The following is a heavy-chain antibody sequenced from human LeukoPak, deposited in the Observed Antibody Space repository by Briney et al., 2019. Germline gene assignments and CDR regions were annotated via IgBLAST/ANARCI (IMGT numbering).Heavy chain of an antibody. CDR2: MNPNSGNT. J-gene: IGHJ4*02. D-gene: IGHD3-22*01. V-gene: IGHV1-8*01. CDR1: GYTFTSYD. CDR3: ARGGYDSSGYYLPQFDY. Sequence: GASVTASCKASGYTFTSYDINWVRQATGQGLEWMGRMNPNSGNTGYAQKFQGRVTMTRNTSISTAYMELSSLRSEDTAVYYCARGGYDSSGYYLPQFDYWGQGTLVSVSS.